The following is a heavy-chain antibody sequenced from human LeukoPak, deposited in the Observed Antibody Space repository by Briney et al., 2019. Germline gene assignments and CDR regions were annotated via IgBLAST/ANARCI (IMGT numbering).Heavy chain of an antibody. CDR1: GFTFSSYS. CDR3: ARGPGYCSSTSCSPNWFDS. D-gene: IGHD2-2*01. V-gene: IGHV3-21*01. J-gene: IGHJ5*01. CDR2: ISSSSSYI. Sequence: PGGSLRLSCAASGFTFSSYSMNWVSQAPGKGLEWVSSISSSSSYIYYADSVKGRFTISRDNAKNSLYLQMNSLRAEDTAVYYCARGPGYCSSTSCSPNWFDSWGQGTLVTVSS.